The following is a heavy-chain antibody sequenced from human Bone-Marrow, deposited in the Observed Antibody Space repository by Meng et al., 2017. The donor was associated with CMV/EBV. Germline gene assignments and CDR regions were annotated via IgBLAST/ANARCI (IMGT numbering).Heavy chain of an antibody. V-gene: IGHV3-30*04. CDR3: ARVGVPAAIGYYYGMDV. CDR1: GFTVTTYT. Sequence: GESLKISCAASGFTVTTYTMHWVRQAPGKGLEWVTFISYRRIDKYYADSVKGRFTISRDNSKNTLYLQMNSLRAEDTAVYYCARVGVPAAIGYYYGMDVWGQGTTVTVSS. D-gene: IGHD2-2*02. CDR2: ISYRRIDK. J-gene: IGHJ6*02.